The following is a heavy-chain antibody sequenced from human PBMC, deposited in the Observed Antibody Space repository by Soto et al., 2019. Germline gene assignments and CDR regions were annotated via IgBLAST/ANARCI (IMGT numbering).Heavy chain of an antibody. CDR3: ARAGKGVTTREYYYYGMDV. CDR1: GASISGFY. V-gene: IGHV4-4*07. J-gene: IGHJ6*02. D-gene: IGHD4-17*01. Sequence: PSETLSLTCTVSGASISGFYWSWIRKSAGKGLEWIGRIYATGTTDYNPSLKSRVMMSVDTSKKQFSLKLSSVTAADTAVYYCARAGKGVTTREYYYYGMDVWGQGTTVS. CDR2: IYATGTT.